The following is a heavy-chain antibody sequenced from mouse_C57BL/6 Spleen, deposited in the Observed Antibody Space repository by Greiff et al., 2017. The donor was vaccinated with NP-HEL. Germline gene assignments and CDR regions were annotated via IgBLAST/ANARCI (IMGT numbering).Heavy chain of an antibody. D-gene: IGHD1-1*01. Sequence: EVQLKESGPGLVKPSQSLSLTCSVTGYSITSGYYWNWIRQFPGNKLEWMGYISYDGSNNYNPSLKNRISITRDTSKNQFILKLNSVTTEDTATYYCASGYYGSYFDYWGQGTTLTVAS. CDR1: GYSITSGYY. V-gene: IGHV3-6*01. J-gene: IGHJ2*01. CDR2: ISYDGSN. CDR3: ASGYYGSYFDY.